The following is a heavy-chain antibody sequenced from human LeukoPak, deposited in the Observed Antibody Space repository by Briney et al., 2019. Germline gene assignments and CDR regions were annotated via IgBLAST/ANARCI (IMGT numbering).Heavy chain of an antibody. Sequence: GASVKVSCKASGYTFTGYYMHWVRQAPGQGLEWMGWINPNSGGTNYAQKFQGRVTMTRHTSISTAYMELSRLRSDDTAVYYCARGGYSYGPDLPYYYYMDVWGKGTTVTVSS. CDR2: INPNSGGT. J-gene: IGHJ6*03. CDR1: GYTFTGYY. CDR3: ARGGYSYGPDLPYYYYMDV. D-gene: IGHD5-18*01. V-gene: IGHV1-2*02.